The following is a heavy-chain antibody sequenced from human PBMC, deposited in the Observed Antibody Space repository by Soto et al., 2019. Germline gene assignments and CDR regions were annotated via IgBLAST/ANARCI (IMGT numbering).Heavy chain of an antibody. J-gene: IGHJ6*02. Sequence: EVQLVESGGGLVKPGGSLRLSCAASGFTFSSYSMNWVRQAPGKGLEWVSSISSSSSYIYYADSVKGRFTISRDNAKNSLYLQMNSLRAEDTAVYYCARRGFGVVVAADYGMDVWGQGTTVTVSS. D-gene: IGHD2-15*01. V-gene: IGHV3-21*01. CDR2: ISSSSSYI. CDR1: GFTFSSYS. CDR3: ARRGFGVVVAADYGMDV.